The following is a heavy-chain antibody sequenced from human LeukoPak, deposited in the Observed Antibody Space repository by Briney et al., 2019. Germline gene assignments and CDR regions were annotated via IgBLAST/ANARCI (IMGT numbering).Heavy chain of an antibody. CDR2: IYSGGST. CDR3: ARDGAGYSYGYPGLFDY. Sequence: GGSLRLSCAASGFTVSSNYMSWVRQAPGKGLEWVSVIYSGGSTYYADSVKGRFTISRDNSKNTLYLQMNSLRAEDTAVYYCARDGAGYSYGYPGLFDYWGQGTLVTVSS. D-gene: IGHD5-18*01. J-gene: IGHJ4*02. V-gene: IGHV3-66*01. CDR1: GFTVSSNY.